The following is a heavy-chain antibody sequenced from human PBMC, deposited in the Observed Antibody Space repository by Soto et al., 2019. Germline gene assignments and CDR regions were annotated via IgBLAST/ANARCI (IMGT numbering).Heavy chain of an antibody. Sequence: QVQLQQWGAGLLKPSETLSLTCAVYGGSFSGYYWSWIRQTPGKGLEWIGEINDSGNTNHNPSLKCLVTILVETPNDQFSLKLILVAAADAAVYYSARCLLVWFGELSRRGGYYYYMDVWGKGTTVTVSS. V-gene: IGHV4-34*01. CDR2: INDSGNT. CDR1: GGSFSGYY. D-gene: IGHD3-10*01. CDR3: ARCLLVWFGELSRRGGYYYYMDV. J-gene: IGHJ6*03.